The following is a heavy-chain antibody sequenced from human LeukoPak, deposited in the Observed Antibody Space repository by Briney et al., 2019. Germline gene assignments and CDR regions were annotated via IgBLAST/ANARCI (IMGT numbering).Heavy chain of an antibody. Sequence: GGSLRLSCAASGFTFDDYAMHWVRQAPGKGLEWVSGIRWNSGSIDYADSVKGRFTISRDNAKNSLYLQMNSRRAEDMALYYCAKDLHGGGSSTSGPLDIWGQGTMVTVSS. CDR3: AKDLHGGGSSTSGPLDI. J-gene: IGHJ3*02. V-gene: IGHV3-9*03. CDR2: IRWNSGSI. D-gene: IGHD2-2*01. CDR1: GFTFDDYA.